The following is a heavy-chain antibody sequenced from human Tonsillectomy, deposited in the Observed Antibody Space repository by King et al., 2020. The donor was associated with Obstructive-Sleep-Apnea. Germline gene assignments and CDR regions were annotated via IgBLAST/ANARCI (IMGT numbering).Heavy chain of an antibody. V-gene: IGHV3-74*01. Sequence: VQLVESGGGLFQPGGSLRLSCAASGFDFSNFWMHWVRQAPGKGLVWVARINIDGSKTDYADFVKGRFTVSRDDAKNTLYLHMDSLIAEDTAVYYCTRGGAFPSGTYVFDSWGQGTLVTVSS. J-gene: IGHJ4*02. CDR1: GFDFSNFW. CDR3: TRGGAFPSGTYVFDS. D-gene: IGHD3-10*01. CDR2: INIDGSKT.